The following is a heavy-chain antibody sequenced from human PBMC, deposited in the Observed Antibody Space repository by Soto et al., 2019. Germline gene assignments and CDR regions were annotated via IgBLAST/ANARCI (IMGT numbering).Heavy chain of an antibody. Sequence: PSETLSLTCTVSGGSISSGDYYWSWIRQPPGKGLEWIGYIYYSGSTYYNPSLKSRVTISVDTSKNQFSLKLSSVTAADTAVYYCARSWDYYDSSGSTHAFDIWGQGTMVTVSS. CDR3: ARSWDYYDSSGSTHAFDI. D-gene: IGHD3-22*01. J-gene: IGHJ3*02. V-gene: IGHV4-30-4*01. CDR1: GGSISSGDYY. CDR2: IYYSGST.